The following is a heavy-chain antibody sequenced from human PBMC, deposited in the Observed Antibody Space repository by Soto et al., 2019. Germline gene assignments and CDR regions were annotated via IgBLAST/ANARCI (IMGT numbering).Heavy chain of an antibody. CDR2: IRSKAHSYAT. D-gene: IGHD1-26*01. CDR1: GFTFSGSD. J-gene: IGHJ4*02. V-gene: IGHV3-73*01. Sequence: GGSLRLCCAASGFTFSGSDIHWVRQASGEGLEWVGHIRSKAHSYATGYTASVKGRFTISRDDSKNTAYLQMNSLKTEDTAVYYCTCGSYFDYWGQGTRVTVS. CDR3: TCGSYFDY.